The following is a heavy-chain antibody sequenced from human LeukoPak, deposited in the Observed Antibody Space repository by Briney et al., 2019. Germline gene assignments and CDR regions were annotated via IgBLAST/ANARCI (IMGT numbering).Heavy chain of an antibody. V-gene: IGHV4-4*07. CDR3: ATLQTIFGVVITSPDAFDI. J-gene: IGHJ3*02. Sequence: PSETLSLTCTVSGGSISSYYWSWIRQPAGKGLEWIGRIYTSGSTNYNPSLKSRVTMSVDTSKNQFSLKLSSVTAADTAVYYCATLQTIFGVVITSPDAFDIWGQGTMVTVSS. D-gene: IGHD3-3*01. CDR1: GGSISSYY. CDR2: IYTSGST.